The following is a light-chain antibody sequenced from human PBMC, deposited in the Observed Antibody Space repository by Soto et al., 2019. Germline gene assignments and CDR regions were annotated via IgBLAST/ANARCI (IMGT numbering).Light chain of an antibody. V-gene: IGLV1-51*01. Sequence: QSVLTQPPSVSAAPGQTVTISCSGGSSNIGNNFVSCYQQLPGTAPKLLIYDNNKRPSGIPDRFSASRSATSATLAITGLQTGDGAVYYCGTWDTSLSGGLFGGGTKLTVL. J-gene: IGLJ2*01. CDR3: GTWDTSLSGGL. CDR1: SSNIGNNF. CDR2: DNN.